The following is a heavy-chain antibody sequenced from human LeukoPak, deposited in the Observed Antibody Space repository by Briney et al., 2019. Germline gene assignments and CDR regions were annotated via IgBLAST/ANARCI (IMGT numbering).Heavy chain of an antibody. CDR3: ARLSQTYYDFWSGSDTPFDY. Sequence: SVKVSCKASGGTFSSYAISWVRQAPGQGLEWMGGIIPIFGTANYAQKFQGRVTITADESTSTAYMELSSLRSEDTAVYYCARLSQTYYDFWSGSDTPFDYWGQGTLVTVSS. J-gene: IGHJ4*02. CDR1: GGTFSSYA. D-gene: IGHD3-3*01. CDR2: IIPIFGTA. V-gene: IGHV1-69*13.